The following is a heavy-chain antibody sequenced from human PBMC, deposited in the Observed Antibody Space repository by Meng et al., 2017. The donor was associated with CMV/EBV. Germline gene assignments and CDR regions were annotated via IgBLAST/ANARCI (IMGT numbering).Heavy chain of an antibody. CDR2: IYYSEST. CDR3: ARAAGSSSGWYGDDY. D-gene: IGHD6-19*01. Sequence: GSLRLSCTVSGGSISSYYWSWIRQPPGKGLEWIGYIYYSESTNYNPSLKSRVTISVDTSKNQFSLKLSSVTAADTAVYYCARAAGSSSGWYGDDYWGQGTLVTVSS. V-gene: IGHV4-59*01. CDR1: GGSISSYY. J-gene: IGHJ4*02.